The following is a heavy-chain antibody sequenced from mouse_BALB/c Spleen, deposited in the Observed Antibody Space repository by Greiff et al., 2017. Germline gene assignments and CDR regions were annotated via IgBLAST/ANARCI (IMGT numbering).Heavy chain of an antibody. CDR1: GFTFSSYG. CDR2: INSNGGST. J-gene: IGHJ1*01. Sequence: EVQLVESGGGLVQPGGSLKLSCAASGFTFSSYGMSWVRQTPDKRLELVATINSNGGSTYYPDSVKGRFTISRDNAKNTLYLQMSSLKSEDTAMYYCARDAYDYDGDWYFDVWGAGTTVTVSS. D-gene: IGHD2-4*01. CDR3: ARDAYDYDGDWYFDV. V-gene: IGHV5-6-3*01.